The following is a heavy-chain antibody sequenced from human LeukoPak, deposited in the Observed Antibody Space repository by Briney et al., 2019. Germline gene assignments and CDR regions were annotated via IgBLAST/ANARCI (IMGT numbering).Heavy chain of an antibody. V-gene: IGHV3-23*01. CDR2: ISGSGGST. Sequence: PGGSLRLSCAASGFTFSSYAMSWVRQAPGKGLEWVSAISGSGGSTYYADSVKGRFTISRDNSKNTLYLQMNSLRAEDTAVYYCAKVGYGSGSYYTLLDYYYGMDVWGQGTTVTVSS. J-gene: IGHJ6*02. CDR1: GFTFSSYA. CDR3: AKVGYGSGSYYTLLDYYYGMDV. D-gene: IGHD3-10*01.